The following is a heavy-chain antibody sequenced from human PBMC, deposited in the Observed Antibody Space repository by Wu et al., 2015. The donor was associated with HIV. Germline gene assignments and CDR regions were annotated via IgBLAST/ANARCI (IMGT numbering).Heavy chain of an antibody. Sequence: QVQLVQSGAEVKKPGASVKVSCKTSGFSFTTYGITWVRQAPGQGLEWMGWISAYNGNTKYAQKLQGRVTVTRDTSTGTAYMELRSLRSDDTAVYFCARGGWEIDYWGQGTLVTVSS. D-gene: IGHD6-19*01. V-gene: IGHV1-18*04. CDR3: ARGGWEIDY. CDR2: ISAYNGNT. CDR1: GFSFTTYG. J-gene: IGHJ4*02.